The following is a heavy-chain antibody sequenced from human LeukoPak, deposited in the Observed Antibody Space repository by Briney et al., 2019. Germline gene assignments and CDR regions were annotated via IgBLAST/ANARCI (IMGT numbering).Heavy chain of an antibody. V-gene: IGHV4-38-2*02. Sequence: SETLSLTCTVSGYSISSGYYWGWIRQPPGKGLEWIGSIYHSGSTYYNPSLKSRVTISVDTSKNQFSLKLSSVTAADTAVYYCAGHPRYCSGGSCNDNWRQGTLVTVSS. D-gene: IGHD2-15*01. CDR2: IYHSGST. CDR1: GYSISSGYY. J-gene: IGHJ4*02. CDR3: AGHPRYCSGGSCNDN.